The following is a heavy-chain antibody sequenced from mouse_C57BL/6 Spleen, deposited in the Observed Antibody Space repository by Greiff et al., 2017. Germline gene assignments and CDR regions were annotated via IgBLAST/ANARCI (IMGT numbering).Heavy chain of an antibody. CDR3: TRRRERFDV. CDR2: IDPETGGT. J-gene: IGHJ1*03. V-gene: IGHV1-15*01. Sequence: QVHVKQSGAELVRPGASVTLSCKASGYTFTDYEMHWVKQTPVHGLEWIGAIDPETGGTAYNQKFKGKAILTADKSSSTAYMELRSLTSEDSAVYYCTRRRERFDVWGTGTTVTVSS. CDR1: GYTFTDYE.